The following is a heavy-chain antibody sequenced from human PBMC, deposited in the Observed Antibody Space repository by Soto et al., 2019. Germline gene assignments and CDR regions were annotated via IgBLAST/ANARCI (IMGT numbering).Heavy chain of an antibody. CDR3: ARISVTPAAIVFDA. CDR1: SGSINSYNW. Sequence: SETLSLTCAVSSGSINSYNWWSWVRQSPGKGLEWIGEVYRSGSTTYNPSLKSRVAISVDQSKNQFSLTLSSVTATDTAVYYCARISVTPAAIVFDAWGQGVLVTVSS. D-gene: IGHD2-2*01. CDR2: VYRSGST. J-gene: IGHJ4*02. V-gene: IGHV4-4*02.